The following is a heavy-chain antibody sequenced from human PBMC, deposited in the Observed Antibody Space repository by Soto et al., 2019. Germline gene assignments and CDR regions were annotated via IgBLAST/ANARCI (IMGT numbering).Heavy chain of an antibody. D-gene: IGHD3-10*01. CDR3: APWFGAFDY. CDR1: GFTFSSYG. Sequence: QVQLVESGGGVVQPGRSLRLSCAASGFTFSSYGMHWVRQAPGKGLEWVSVIAYDGSNKYYADSVKGRFTISRDNSKMTLYLQMNSLRAEDTAVYYCAPWFGAFDYWGQGPLVTVSS. V-gene: IGHV3-30*03. J-gene: IGHJ4*02. CDR2: IAYDGSNK.